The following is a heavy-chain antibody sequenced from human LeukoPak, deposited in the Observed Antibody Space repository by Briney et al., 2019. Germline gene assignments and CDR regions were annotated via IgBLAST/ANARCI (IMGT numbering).Heavy chain of an antibody. D-gene: IGHD5-18*01. J-gene: IGHJ4*02. CDR3: AKDRRAEYSFDY. V-gene: IGHV3-30*18. Sequence: GGSLRLSCAASGFTFSSYGMHWVRQAPGKRLEWVAVISYDGSNRYYADSVKGRFTISRDNSKNTVYLQMNSLRPEDTAVYYCAKDRRAEYSFDYWGQGTLATVSS. CDR1: GFTFSSYG. CDR2: ISYDGSNR.